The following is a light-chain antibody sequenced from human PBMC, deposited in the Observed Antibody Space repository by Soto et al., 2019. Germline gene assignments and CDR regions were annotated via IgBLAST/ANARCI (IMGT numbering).Light chain of an antibody. J-gene: IGKJ3*01. Sequence: IVMTQSPSTLAVSPLERATISCMASQSVSSRFLAWYQKKPGQAPRLLIYGASSRATGIPDRFSGSGSGTDFTLTISRLEPEDFAVYYCHYYDDSPPFPVGPGPTGDLK. CDR3: HYYDDSPPFP. V-gene: IGKV3-20*01. CDR1: QSVSSRF. CDR2: GAS.